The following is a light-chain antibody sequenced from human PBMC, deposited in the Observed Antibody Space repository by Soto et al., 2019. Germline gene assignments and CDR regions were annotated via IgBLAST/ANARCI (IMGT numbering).Light chain of an antibody. CDR3: QQYTDWPWGT. Sequence: EIVMTQSPATLSLSPGETATLSCRASQSVHSNLAWFQQHPGQAPMLLIYGASSRATGIPVRFSGSGSGTEFTLTISSLQPEDFGVYYCQQYTDWPWGTFGGGTKVDIK. CDR2: GAS. V-gene: IGKV3-15*01. CDR1: QSVHSN. J-gene: IGKJ4*01.